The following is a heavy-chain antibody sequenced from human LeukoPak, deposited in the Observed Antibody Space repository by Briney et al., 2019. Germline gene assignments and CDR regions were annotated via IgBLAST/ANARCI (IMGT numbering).Heavy chain of an antibody. CDR1: GGSISSSSYY. Sequence: PSETLSLTCSLSGGSISSSSYYWAWIRQPPGKGLEWIGSIYYSGNTYYSPSLKSRVTIFVDTSKNEFSLNLSSVTAADTAVYYCARGRPGGSVDIWGQGTMVTVSS. CDR2: IYYSGNT. D-gene: IGHD3-16*01. CDR3: ARGRPGGSVDI. V-gene: IGHV4-39*07. J-gene: IGHJ3*02.